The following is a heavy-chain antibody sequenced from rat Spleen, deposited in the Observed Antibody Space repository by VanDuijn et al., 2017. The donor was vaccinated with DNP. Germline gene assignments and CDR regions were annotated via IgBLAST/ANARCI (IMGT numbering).Heavy chain of an antibody. CDR3: ARRRSIYWYFDF. D-gene: IGHD1-2*01. CDR2: IIYDGSSI. Sequence: EVQLVESDGGLVQPGRSLKVSCAASGFTFSDCYMAWVRQAPKKGLEWVATIIYDGSSIYYPDSVKGRFTISRDNAENTIYLQMNSLRSEDTETYYCARRRSIYWYFDFWGPGTVVTVSS. J-gene: IGHJ1*01. CDR1: GFTFSDCY. V-gene: IGHV5-17*01.